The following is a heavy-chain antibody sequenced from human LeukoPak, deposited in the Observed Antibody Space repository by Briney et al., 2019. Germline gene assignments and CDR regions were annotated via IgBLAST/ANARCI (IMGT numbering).Heavy chain of an antibody. D-gene: IGHD3-22*01. CDR3: ARRIGAYDSSGYYAFDI. J-gene: IGHJ3*02. Sequence: SETLSLTCTVSGGSISSGGYYWSWIRQHPGKGLEWIGYIYYSGSTYYNPSLKSRVTISVDTSKNRFSLKLSSVTAADTAVYYCARRIGAYDSSGYYAFDIWGQGTMVTVSS. CDR1: GGSISSGGYY. CDR2: IYYSGST. V-gene: IGHV4-31*03.